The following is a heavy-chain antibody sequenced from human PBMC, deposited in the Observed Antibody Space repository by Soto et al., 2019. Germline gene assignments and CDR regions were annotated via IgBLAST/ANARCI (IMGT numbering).Heavy chain of an antibody. CDR1: GFTFTRYS. J-gene: IGHJ4*02. Sequence: TVVSLRLSCAASGFTFTRYSMNWVRQAPGKGLEWVSSISSTTNYIYYGDSMKGRFTISRDNAKNSLYLEMNSLRAEDTAVYYCARESEDLTSNLDYWGQGTLVTV. V-gene: IGHV3-21*06. CDR3: ARESEDLTSNLDY. CDR2: ISSTTNYI.